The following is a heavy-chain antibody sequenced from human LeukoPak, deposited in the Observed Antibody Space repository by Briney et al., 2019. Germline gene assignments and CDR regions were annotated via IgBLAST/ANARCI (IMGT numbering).Heavy chain of an antibody. CDR3: ARLTMLYSYGRTFDY. V-gene: IGHV4-59*05. CDR1: GGSISSYY. D-gene: IGHD5-18*01. J-gene: IGHJ4*02. Sequence: SETLSLTCTVSGGSISSYYWSWIRQPPGKGLEWIGSIYYSGSTYYSPSLKSRVTISVDTSKNQFSLKLSSVTAADTAVYYCARLTMLYSYGRTFDYWGQGTLVTVSS. CDR2: IYYSGST.